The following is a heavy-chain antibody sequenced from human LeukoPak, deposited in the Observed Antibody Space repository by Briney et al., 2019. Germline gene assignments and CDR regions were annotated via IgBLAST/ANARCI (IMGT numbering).Heavy chain of an antibody. J-gene: IGHJ4*02. V-gene: IGHV3-74*01. CDR2: INRDGSWT. CDR1: GNYW. CDR3: ARDYDY. Sequence: GGSLRLSCAASGNYWMHWVRQAPGKGLVWVSHINRDGSWTSYADSVKGRFTISKDNAKNTVYLQMNNLRAEDTAVYYCARDYDYWGQGTLVTVSS.